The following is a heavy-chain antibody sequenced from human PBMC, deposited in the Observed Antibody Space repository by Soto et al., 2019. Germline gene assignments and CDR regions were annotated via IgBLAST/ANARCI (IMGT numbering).Heavy chain of an antibody. Sequence: YWSWKKQHPGKGLEWIGYIYYSGSTYYNPSLKSRVTISVDTSKNQFSLKLSSVSPADTGVYYCGTLIALLGHRTLVPVS. CDR2: IYYSGST. J-gene: IGHJ5*02. CDR1: Y. V-gene: IGHV4-31*02. CDR3: GTLIAL.